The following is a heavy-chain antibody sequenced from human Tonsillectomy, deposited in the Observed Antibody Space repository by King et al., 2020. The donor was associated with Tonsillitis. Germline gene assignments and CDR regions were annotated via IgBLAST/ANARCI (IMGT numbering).Heavy chain of an antibody. CDR1: GFTFSDYY. V-gene: IGHV3-11*05. CDR3: ARDISNYGFDY. CDR2: IGNSGTDT. Sequence: VQLVESGGGLVKPGGSLRLSCAASGFTFSDYYMSWIRQAPGKGLEWVSHIGNSGTDTNYADFVKGRFSISRDNAKNSVYLQMNSLSAEDTAVYYCARDISNYGFDYWGQGTLVTVSS. J-gene: IGHJ4*02. D-gene: IGHD4-17*01.